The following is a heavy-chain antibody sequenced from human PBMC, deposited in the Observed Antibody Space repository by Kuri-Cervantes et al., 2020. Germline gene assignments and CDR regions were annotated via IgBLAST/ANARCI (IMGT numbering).Heavy chain of an antibody. Sequence: GGSLRLSCAASGFTFDDYAMHWVRQAPGKGLEWVSGISWNSGSIGYADSVKGRFTISRDNAKNSLYLQMNSLRAEDTALYYCAKDKGTVTRWLDYWGQGTLVTVSS. CDR2: ISWNSGSI. J-gene: IGHJ4*02. CDR1: GFTFDDYA. D-gene: IGHD4-17*01. V-gene: IGHV3-9*01. CDR3: AKDKGTVTRWLDY.